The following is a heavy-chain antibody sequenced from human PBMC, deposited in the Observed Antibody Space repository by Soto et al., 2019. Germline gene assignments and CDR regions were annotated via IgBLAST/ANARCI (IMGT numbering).Heavy chain of an antibody. CDR1: GGSISSGGYS. CDR2: IYYSGST. J-gene: IGHJ4*02. Sequence: SETLSLTCAVSGGSISSGGYSWSWIRQPPGKGLEWIGYIYYSGSTFYNPSLKSRVTISVDTSKNQFSLKLSSVTAADTAVYYCARARHYYGSGSFDYWGQGTLVTVSS. D-gene: IGHD3-10*01. V-gene: IGHV4-30-2*05. CDR3: ARARHYYGSGSFDY.